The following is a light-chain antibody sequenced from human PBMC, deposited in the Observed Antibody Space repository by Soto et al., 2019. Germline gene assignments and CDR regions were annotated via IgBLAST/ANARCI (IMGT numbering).Light chain of an antibody. CDR1: SSDVGSYRF. J-gene: IGLJ2*01. CDR2: EVT. V-gene: IGLV2-14*01. CDR3: SSYSGSSSLVV. Sequence: QSALTQPPSASGSPGQSVTISCTGTSSDVGSYRFVSWYQQHPGKAPKLLIYEVTSRPSGVSSRFSASKSGYTASLTISGLQADDEADYYCSSYSGSSSLVVFGGGTKVTVL.